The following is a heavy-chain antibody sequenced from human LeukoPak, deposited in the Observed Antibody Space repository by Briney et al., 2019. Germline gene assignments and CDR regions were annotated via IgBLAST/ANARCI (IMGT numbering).Heavy chain of an antibody. V-gene: IGHV3-48*03. Sequence: GGSLRLSCAASGFSCSSYDMNWVRQAPGKGLEWVSYISSSGSTIYYADSVKGRFTISRDNAKNSLYLQMYSLRAEDTAIYYCARDHQEAGNYFDYWGQGTLVTVSS. CDR2: ISSSGSTI. CDR1: GFSCSSYD. J-gene: IGHJ4*02. D-gene: IGHD6-19*01. CDR3: ARDHQEAGNYFDY.